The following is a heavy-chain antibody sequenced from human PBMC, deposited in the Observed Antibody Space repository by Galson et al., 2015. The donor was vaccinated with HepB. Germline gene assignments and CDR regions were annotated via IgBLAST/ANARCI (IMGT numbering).Heavy chain of an antibody. V-gene: IGHV3-30*16. CDR1: GFTFTSYN. J-gene: IGHJ4*02. CDR2: ISDGGKTG. D-gene: IGHD1-26*01. Sequence: SLRLSCATSGFTFTSYNMHWVRQSPVKGLEWLAIISDGGKTGFYADSVKGRFTISRDNSKNTLSLQMNSLRPEDTAVYYCARDSKWNYDYWGQGTQVTVSS. CDR3: ARDSKWNYDY.